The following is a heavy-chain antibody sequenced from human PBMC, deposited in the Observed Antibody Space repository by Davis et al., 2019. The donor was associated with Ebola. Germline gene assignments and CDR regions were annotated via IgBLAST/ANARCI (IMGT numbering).Heavy chain of an antibody. CDR1: GFTFSSYS. V-gene: IGHV3-48*04. CDR3: ARVGDIVERGFDY. J-gene: IGHJ4*02. D-gene: IGHD2-15*01. CDR2: ISSCGSTI. Sequence: GESLKISCAASGFTFSSYSMNWVRQAPGKGLEWVSYISSCGSTIYYADPVKGPFTISRDNAKNSLYLQMKSLRAEDTAVYYCARVGDIVERGFDYWGQGTPVTVSS.